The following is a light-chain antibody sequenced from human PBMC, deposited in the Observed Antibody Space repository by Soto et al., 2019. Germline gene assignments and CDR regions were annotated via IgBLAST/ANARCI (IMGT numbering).Light chain of an antibody. CDR2: DAS. V-gene: IGKV1-5*01. CDR1: QTISNW. Sequence: DIQMTHSPSTLSASVGDGVTISCRASQTISNWLAWYQQKPGKAPKILIYDASSLESGVPSRFSGSGSGTEFTLTISSLQPDDFATYYCQQYNSYWTFGQGTKVDIK. CDR3: QQYNSYWT. J-gene: IGKJ1*01.